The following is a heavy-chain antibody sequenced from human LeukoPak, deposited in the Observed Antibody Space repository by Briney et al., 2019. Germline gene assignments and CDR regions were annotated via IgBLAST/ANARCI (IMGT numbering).Heavy chain of an antibody. CDR1: GFTFSSYG. D-gene: IGHD6-6*01. CDR3: AKDLSSSSPPYYFDY. J-gene: IGHJ4*02. CDR2: IRYDGSNK. Sequence: PGGSLRLSCAASGFTFSSYGMHWVRQAPGKGLEWVAFIRYDGSNKYYADSVKGRFTISRDNSKNTLYLQMNSLRAEDTAVYYCAKDLSSSSPPYYFDYWGQGTLVTVSS. V-gene: IGHV3-30*02.